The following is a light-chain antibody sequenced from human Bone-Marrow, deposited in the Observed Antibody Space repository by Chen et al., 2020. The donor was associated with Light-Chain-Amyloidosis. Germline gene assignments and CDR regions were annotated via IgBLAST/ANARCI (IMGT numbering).Light chain of an antibody. CDR1: SGDVGGYKY. V-gene: IGLV2-14*03. CDR3: NSYTSSGTYV. J-gene: IGLJ1*01. CDR2: DVS. Sequence: QSALTQPASVSGSPGQSITISCTVSSGDVGGYKYVSWFQQHPGKGPKLMIFDVSNRPSGVSNRFSGSKSGNTASLAISGLQAEDEADYYCNSYTSSGTYVFGTGTKLTVL.